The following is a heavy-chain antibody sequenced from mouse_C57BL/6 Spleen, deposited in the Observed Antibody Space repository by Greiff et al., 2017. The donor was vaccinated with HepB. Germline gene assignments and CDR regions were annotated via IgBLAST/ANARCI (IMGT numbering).Heavy chain of an antibody. D-gene: IGHD1-1*01. Sequence: VQLQQSGPELVKPGASVKISCKASGYSFTGYYMNWVKQSPEKSLEWIGEINPSTGGTTYNQKFKAKATLTVDKSSSTAYMQLKSLTSEDSAVYYCARRGATTVGYYYAMDYWGQGTSVTVSS. V-gene: IGHV1-42*01. CDR3: ARRGATTVGYYYAMDY. CDR2: INPSTGGT. J-gene: IGHJ4*01. CDR1: GYSFTGYY.